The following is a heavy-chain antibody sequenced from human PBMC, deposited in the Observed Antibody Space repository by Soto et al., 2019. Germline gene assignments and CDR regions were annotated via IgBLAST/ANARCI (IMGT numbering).Heavy chain of an antibody. D-gene: IGHD2-15*01. J-gene: IGHJ4*02. CDR3: ARVYCSGGSCYEFDY. CDR1: GGSISSGGYY. Sequence: QVQLQESGTGLVKPSQTLSLTCTVSGGSISSGGYYWSWIRQHPGKGLEWIGYIYYSGSTYYNPSLKSRVTISVDTSKNQFSLKLSSVTAADTAVYYCARVYCSGGSCYEFDYWGQGTLVTVSS. V-gene: IGHV4-31*03. CDR2: IYYSGST.